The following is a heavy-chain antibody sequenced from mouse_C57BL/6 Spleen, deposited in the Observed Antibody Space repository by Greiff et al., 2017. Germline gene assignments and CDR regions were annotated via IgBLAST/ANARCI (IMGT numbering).Heavy chain of an antibody. D-gene: IGHD2-1*01. V-gene: IGHV5-4*01. CDR2: ISDGGSYT. CDR1: GFTFSSYA. Sequence: EVQGVESGGGLVKPGGSLKLSCAASGFTFSSYAMSWVRQTPEKRLEWVATISDGGSYTYYPDNVKGRFTISRDNAKNNLYLQMSHLKSEDTAMYYCARDRGNYVWYFDYWGQGTTLTGSS. CDR3: ARDRGNYVWYFDY. J-gene: IGHJ2*01.